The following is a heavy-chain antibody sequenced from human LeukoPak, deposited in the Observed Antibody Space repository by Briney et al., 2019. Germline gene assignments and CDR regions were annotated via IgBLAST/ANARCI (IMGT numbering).Heavy chain of an antibody. V-gene: IGHV3-48*01. CDR1: GFTFSTYS. J-gene: IGHJ6*03. Sequence: GGSLRLSCAASGFTFSTYSMNWVRQAPGKGLEWVSYISGSSGTIYYADSVKGRFTISRDNAKNSLYLQMNSLGAADTAVYYCARRSEFGVLYYMDVWGKGTTVTVSS. CDR2: ISGSSGTI. D-gene: IGHD3-16*01. CDR3: ARRSEFGVLYYMDV.